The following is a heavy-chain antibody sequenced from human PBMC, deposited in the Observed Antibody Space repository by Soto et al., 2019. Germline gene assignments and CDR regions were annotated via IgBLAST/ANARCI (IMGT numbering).Heavy chain of an antibody. CDR2: FSLSGTT. CDR3: ARGMTPPGALALYYCEC. CDR1: GASITGSFF. J-gene: IGHJ4*02. V-gene: IGHV4-4*07. Sequence: SETLSLTCTVSGASITGSFFWSWIRPPAGKGLEWIGRFSLSGTTNYNPSLRSRVTMSADVSKNQFSLRLTSVTAADTALYYCARGMTPPGALALYYCECWGKGTLVSVS. D-gene: IGHD2-8*02.